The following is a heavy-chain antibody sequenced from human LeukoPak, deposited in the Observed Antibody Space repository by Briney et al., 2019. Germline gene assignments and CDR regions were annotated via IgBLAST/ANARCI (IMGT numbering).Heavy chain of an antibody. J-gene: IGHJ6*03. CDR1: GFTFSSYW. D-gene: IGHD2-2*01. CDR2: IKQDGSEK. V-gene: IGHV3-7*01. Sequence: PGGSLRLSCAASGFTFSSYWMSWVRQAPGKGLEWVANIKQDGSEKYYVDSVKGRFTISRDNAKNSLYLQMNSLRAEDTAVYYCATCTSCYSYYYYYMDVWGKGTTVTVSS. CDR3: ATCTSCYSYYYYYMDV.